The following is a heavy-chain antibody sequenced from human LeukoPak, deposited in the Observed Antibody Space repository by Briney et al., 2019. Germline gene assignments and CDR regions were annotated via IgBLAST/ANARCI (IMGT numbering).Heavy chain of an antibody. CDR2: ISSNGGST. D-gene: IGHD2/OR15-2a*01. CDR1: GFTFSSYA. Sequence: PGGSLRLSCAASGFTFSSYAMHWVRQAPGKGLEYVSAISSNGGSTYYANSVKGRFTISRDNSKNTLYLQMGSLRAEDMAVYYCARVKLYGAFDICGQGTMVTASS. CDR3: ARVKLYGAFDI. V-gene: IGHV3-64*01. J-gene: IGHJ3*02.